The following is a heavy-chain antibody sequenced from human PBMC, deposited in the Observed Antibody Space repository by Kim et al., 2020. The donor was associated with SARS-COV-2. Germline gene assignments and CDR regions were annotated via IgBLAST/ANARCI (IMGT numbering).Heavy chain of an antibody. CDR2: IRNKANNYAT. CDR1: GFTFSGSS. V-gene: IGHV3-73*01. D-gene: IGHD3-10*01. CDR3: VSRGGELAFDW. J-gene: IGHJ4*02. Sequence: GGSLRLSCAASGFTFSGSSMHWVRQGSGKGLEWVARIRNKANNYATAYAESVNGRFTISRDDSKNTAYLQMNSLKSEDTAVYYCVSRGGELAFDWWGQGTLVTISS.